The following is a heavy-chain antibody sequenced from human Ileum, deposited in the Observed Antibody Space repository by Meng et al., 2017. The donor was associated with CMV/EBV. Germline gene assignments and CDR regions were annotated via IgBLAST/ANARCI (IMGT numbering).Heavy chain of an antibody. J-gene: IGHJ6*02. Sequence: SETLSLTCAVYGGSLSGYYWSWTRQPPGKGLECIGEINHSGSTNYNPSLKSRVTMSVDTSNNQFSLRLSSVAAADTAVYYCARARSSDYYYGMDVWGQGTTVTVSS. CDR3: ARARSSDYYYGMDV. CDR2: INHSGST. V-gene: IGHV4-34*01. D-gene: IGHD6-13*01. CDR1: GGSLSGYY.